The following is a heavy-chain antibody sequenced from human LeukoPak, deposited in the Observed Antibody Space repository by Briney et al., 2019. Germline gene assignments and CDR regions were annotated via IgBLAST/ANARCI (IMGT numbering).Heavy chain of an antibody. CDR2: ISSSASTI. Sequence: GGSLRLSCAASGFTFSDYYMNWIRQAPGKGLEWVSYISSSASTIYYADSVKGRFTISRDNAKNSLYLQMSSLRAEDTAVYYCATDYIVATTSYYGVDVWGQGTTVTVSS. CDR1: GFTFSDYY. V-gene: IGHV3-11*01. CDR3: ATDYIVATTSYYGVDV. J-gene: IGHJ6*02. D-gene: IGHD5-12*01.